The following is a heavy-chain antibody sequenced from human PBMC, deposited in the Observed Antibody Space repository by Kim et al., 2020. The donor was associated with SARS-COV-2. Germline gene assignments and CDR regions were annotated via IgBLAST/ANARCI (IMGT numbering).Heavy chain of an antibody. CDR1: GGSISSGGYY. Sequence: SETLSLTCTVSGGSISSGGYYWSWIRQHPGKGLEWIGYIYYSGSTYYNPSLKSRVTISVDTSKNQFSLKLSSVTAADTAVYYCARGRISKVFDYWGQGTLVTVSS. CDR3: ARGRISKVFDY. J-gene: IGHJ4*02. V-gene: IGHV4-31*03. CDR2: IYYSGST. D-gene: IGHD2-15*01.